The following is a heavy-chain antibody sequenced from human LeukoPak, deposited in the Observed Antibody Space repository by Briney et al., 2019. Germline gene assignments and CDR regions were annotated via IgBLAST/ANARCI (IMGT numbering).Heavy chain of an antibody. D-gene: IGHD6-19*01. CDR3: ARVLAGSGWYDVFDI. J-gene: IGHJ3*02. CDR1: GYTFTSYD. Sequence: ASEKVSCRSSGYTFTSYDINWVRQATGQGLEWMGWMNPNSGNTGYAQKFQGRVTMTRNTSISTAYMELSSLRSEDTAVYYCARVLAGSGWYDVFDIWAQGTMVTVSS. V-gene: IGHV1-8*01. CDR2: MNPNSGNT.